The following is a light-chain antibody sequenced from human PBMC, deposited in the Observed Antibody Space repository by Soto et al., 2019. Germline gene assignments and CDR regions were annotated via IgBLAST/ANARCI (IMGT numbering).Light chain of an antibody. Sequence: DIQMTQSPSTLSGSVGDRVTITCRASQSISSWLAWYQQKPGKAPKLLIYKASSLQSGVPLRFSGSESGTEFTLTISILQPDDFASYYCQQYFGYPLTFGQGTKVDIK. V-gene: IGKV1-5*03. CDR2: KAS. CDR3: QQYFGYPLT. CDR1: QSISSW. J-gene: IGKJ1*01.